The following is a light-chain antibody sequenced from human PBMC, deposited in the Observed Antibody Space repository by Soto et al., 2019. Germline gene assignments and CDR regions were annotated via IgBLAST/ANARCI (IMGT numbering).Light chain of an antibody. CDR1: SSDVGSYNY. CDR3: SSYAGSNNWV. V-gene: IGLV2-8*01. Sequence: QSALTQPPSASGSPGQSVTISCSGTSSDVGSYNYVSWYQQHPGKAPKLMIYEVSKRPSGVPDRFSGSKSGNTASLTVSGLQAEDEADYYCSSYAGSNNWVFGVGTKLPVL. CDR2: EVS. J-gene: IGLJ3*02.